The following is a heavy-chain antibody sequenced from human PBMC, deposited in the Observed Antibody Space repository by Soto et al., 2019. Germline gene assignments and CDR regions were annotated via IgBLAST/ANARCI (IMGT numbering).Heavy chain of an antibody. J-gene: IGHJ6*02. V-gene: IGHV4-59*01. CDR3: AREGDRLDEDGMDV. CDR1: GGSISSYY. Sequence: SETLSLTCTVSGGSISSYYWSWIRQPPGKGLEWIGYIYYSGSTNYNPSLKSRVTISVDTSKNQFSLKLSSVTAADTAVYYCAREGDRLDEDGMDVWGQGTTVTVSS. CDR2: IYYSGST. D-gene: IGHD2-21*01.